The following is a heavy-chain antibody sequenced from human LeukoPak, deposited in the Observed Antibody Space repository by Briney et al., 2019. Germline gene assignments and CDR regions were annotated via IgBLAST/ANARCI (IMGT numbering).Heavy chain of an antibody. CDR2: ISGSGGST. CDR3: AKMTGNALVAAARV. J-gene: IGHJ4*02. V-gene: IGHV3-23*01. Sequence: PGRSLRLSCAASGFTFSDYYMSWIRQAPGKGLEWVSAISGSGGSTYYADSVKGRFTISRDNSKNTLYLQMNSLRAEDTAVYYCAKMTGNALVAAARVWGQGTLVTVSS. D-gene: IGHD6-13*01. CDR1: GFTFSDYY.